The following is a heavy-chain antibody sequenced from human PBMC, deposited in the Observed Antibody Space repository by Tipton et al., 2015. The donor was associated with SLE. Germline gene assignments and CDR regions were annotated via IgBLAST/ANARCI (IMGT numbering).Heavy chain of an antibody. Sequence: SLRLSCAASGFTFSSYGMHWVRQAPGKGLEWVAFIRYDGNNEYYANSVKGRFTISRDNSKNTLYLQMNSLRPEDTAVYYCAKDFSNYGDYVWYFDLWGRGTLVIASS. V-gene: IGHV3-30*02. J-gene: IGHJ2*01. CDR3: AKDFSNYGDYVWYFDL. D-gene: IGHD4-17*01. CDR1: GFTFSSYG. CDR2: IRYDGNNE.